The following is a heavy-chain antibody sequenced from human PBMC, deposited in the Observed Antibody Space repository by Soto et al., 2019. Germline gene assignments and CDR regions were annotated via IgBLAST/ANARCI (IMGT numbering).Heavy chain of an antibody. CDR1: GFTFSSYA. V-gene: IGHV3-23*01. J-gene: IGHJ6*03. Sequence: GGSLRLSCAASGFTFSSYAMSWVRQAPGKGLEWVSAISGSGGSTYYADSVKGRFTISRDNAKNTLYLQMNSLRAEDTAVYYCANDGPIFCVVISGEDYHHYYMDVWGKGTTVTVS. D-gene: IGHD3-3*01. CDR3: ANDGPIFCVVISGEDYHHYYMDV. CDR2: ISGSGGST.